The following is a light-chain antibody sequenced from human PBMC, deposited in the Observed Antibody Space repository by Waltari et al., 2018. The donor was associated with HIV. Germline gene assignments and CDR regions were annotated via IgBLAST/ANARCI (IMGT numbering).Light chain of an antibody. J-gene: IGLJ3*02. V-gene: IGLV1-47*01. CDR2: RND. CDR3: AVWDDKLGAWL. CDR1: LSHIGRNY. Sequence: QSVLSQPPSAPGTPGQRVPISSSGGLSHIGRNYVYWYQQFSGMAPKLFIFRNDQRPPEVHDRFTGSKSGTSASLIITGLQSEDESDYYCAVWDDKLGAWLFGGGTRVTV.